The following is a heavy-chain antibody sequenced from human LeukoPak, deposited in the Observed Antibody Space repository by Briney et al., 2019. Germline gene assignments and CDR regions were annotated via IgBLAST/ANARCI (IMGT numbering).Heavy chain of an antibody. J-gene: IGHJ4*02. Sequence: GGSLRLSCAASGFTFSSYAMHWVRQAPGKGLEGVAVISYDGSNKYYADSVKGRFTISRDNSKNTLYLQMNSLRAEDTAVYYCARAYLGLERRCGDYWGQGTLVTVSS. CDR1: GFTFSSYA. V-gene: IGHV3-30*04. CDR2: ISYDGSNK. CDR3: ARAYLGLERRCGDY. D-gene: IGHD1-1*01.